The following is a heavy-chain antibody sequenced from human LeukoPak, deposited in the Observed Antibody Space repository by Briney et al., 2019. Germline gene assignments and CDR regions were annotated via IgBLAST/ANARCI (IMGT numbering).Heavy chain of an antibody. J-gene: IGHJ4*02. CDR2: ISSSGNTI. Sequence: QTGGSLRLSCIASKFTFGDYGMNWVRQAPGKGLEWVSFISSSGNTIYYTDSVKGRFTISRDNAKNSVNLQMSSLREEDTAVYYCVRDWGNDREFDYWGQETLVTVSS. CDR3: VRDWGNDREFDY. V-gene: IGHV3-48*02. CDR1: KFTFGDYG. D-gene: IGHD3-16*02.